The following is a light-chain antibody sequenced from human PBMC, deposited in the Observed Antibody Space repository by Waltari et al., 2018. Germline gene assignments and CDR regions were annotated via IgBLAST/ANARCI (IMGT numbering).Light chain of an antibody. CDR3: QQRSNWPLT. CDR1: HSVSRY. CDR2: DAS. V-gene: IGKV3-11*01. Sequence: EIVLTQSPATLSLSPGERATLSCRASHSVSRYLAWYQQSPGQAPSLLIFDASFRATGIPARFSGSGSGTDFTLTISSLEPEDCAVYYCQQRSNWPLTFGGVTKVEIK. J-gene: IGKJ4*01.